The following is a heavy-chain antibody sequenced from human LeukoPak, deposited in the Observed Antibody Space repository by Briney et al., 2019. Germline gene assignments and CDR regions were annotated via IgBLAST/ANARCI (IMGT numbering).Heavy chain of an antibody. Sequence: ASVKVSCKTSGYTFTSYGITWVRQAPGQGLEWMGWSGTSDTNTNYAQKFRGRVTMTTDTSTTTGYVELRSLRSDDTAIYYCARGGLVSDYWGQGTLVTVSS. CDR3: ARGGLVSDY. D-gene: IGHD6-13*01. CDR2: SGTSDTNT. CDR1: GYTFTSYG. V-gene: IGHV1-18*01. J-gene: IGHJ4*02.